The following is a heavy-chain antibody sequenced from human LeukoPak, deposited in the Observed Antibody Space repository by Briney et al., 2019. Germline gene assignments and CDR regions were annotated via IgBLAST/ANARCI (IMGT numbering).Heavy chain of an antibody. J-gene: IGHJ2*01. V-gene: IGHV4-31*03. D-gene: IGHD2-15*01. CDR2: IYSSGSI. Sequence: PSHTLSLTCTVSGDAISSGGHYWSWIRQYPGGGLEWIGYIYSSGSIYHNPSLKNRVTISLDTSKNHFSLNLTSVTAADTAVYYCARARIVVYWYFDLWGRGTLVTVSS. CDR1: GDAISSGGHY. CDR3: ARARIVVYWYFDL.